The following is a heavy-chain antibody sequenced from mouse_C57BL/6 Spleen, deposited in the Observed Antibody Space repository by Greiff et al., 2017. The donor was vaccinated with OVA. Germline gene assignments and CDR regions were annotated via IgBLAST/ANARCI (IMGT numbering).Heavy chain of an antibody. CDR3: ARYYDYDGGGFDY. D-gene: IGHD2-4*01. V-gene: IGHV1-20*01. Sequence: VQLQQSGPELVKPGDSVKISCKASGYSFTGYFMNWVMQSHGKSLEWIGRINPYNGDTFYNQKFKGKATLTVDKSTSTAHMEIRSLTSEDSAVYYGARYYDYDGGGFDYWGQGTTLTVSS. J-gene: IGHJ2*01. CDR2: INPYNGDT. CDR1: GYSFTGYF.